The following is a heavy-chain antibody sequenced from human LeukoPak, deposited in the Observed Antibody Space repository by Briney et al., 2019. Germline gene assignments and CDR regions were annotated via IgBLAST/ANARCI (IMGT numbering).Heavy chain of an antibody. V-gene: IGHV4-39*01. CDR2: IYYSGIT. CDR3: ARARRDLLAFDL. J-gene: IGHJ3*01. CDR1: GGSISSNGYY. Sequence: SETLSLTCTVSGGSISSNGYYWGWIRQSPGEGLEWIGNIYYSGITYYNASLKSRVTISVDTSKNQFSLKVRSVTAADTAVYYCARARRDLLAFDLWGQGTMVTVSS. D-gene: IGHD1-26*01.